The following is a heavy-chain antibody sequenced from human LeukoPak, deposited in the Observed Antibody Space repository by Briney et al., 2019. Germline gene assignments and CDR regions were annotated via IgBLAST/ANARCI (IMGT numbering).Heavy chain of an antibody. CDR2: INSDGSRK. CDR3: ARTPWLHLDY. D-gene: IGHD6-19*01. J-gene: IGHJ4*02. V-gene: IGHV3-74*01. CDR1: GFTFSNYW. Sequence: GGSLRLSCAASGFTFSNYWMHWVRQAPGKGLVWVSRINSDGSRKNYADSVKGRFTISRDNAKNTLYLQMNSLRAEDTAVYYCARTPWLHLDYWGQGTLVTVSS.